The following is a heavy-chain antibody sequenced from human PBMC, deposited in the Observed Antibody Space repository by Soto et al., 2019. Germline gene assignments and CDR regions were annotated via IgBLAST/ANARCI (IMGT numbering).Heavy chain of an antibody. CDR3: ARRARPHFYHMDV. D-gene: IGHD6-6*01. Sequence: EVQLAESGGGLAQPGGSLRLSCAASGFTLSGYAMDWVRQAAGKGLEYVSGISSNGVGTYYANSVQGRFTISRDNSKNTVYLQMGRLRPEDMAVYYCARRARPHFYHMDVWGKGTTVTVSS. V-gene: IGHV3-64*01. CDR2: ISSNGVGT. CDR1: GFTLSGYA. J-gene: IGHJ6*03.